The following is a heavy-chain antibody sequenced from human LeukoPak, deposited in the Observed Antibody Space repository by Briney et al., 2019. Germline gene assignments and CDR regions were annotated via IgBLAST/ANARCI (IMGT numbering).Heavy chain of an antibody. CDR2: IYYSGST. CDR3: ARDISTITIFGVVMTGWLDP. V-gene: IGHV4-59*01. J-gene: IGHJ5*02. Sequence: SETLSLTCTVSGGSISSFYWSWIRQPPGKGLEWIGYIYYSGSTNYNPSLKSRVTISVDTSKNQFSLKLSSVTAADTAVYYCARDISTITIFGVVMTGWLDPWGQGTLVTVSS. D-gene: IGHD3-3*01. CDR1: GGSISSFY.